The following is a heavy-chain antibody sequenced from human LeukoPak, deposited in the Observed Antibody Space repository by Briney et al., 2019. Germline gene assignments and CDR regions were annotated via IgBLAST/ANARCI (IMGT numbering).Heavy chain of an antibody. CDR2: IYHSGST. CDR3: ARVGDYGGNSAILDY. V-gene: IGHV4-59*01. J-gene: IGHJ4*02. Sequence: PSETLSLTCTVSGGSISSYYWSWIRLPPGKGLEWIGYIYHSGSTNYNPSLKSRVTISVDTSKNQFSLKLSSVTAADTAVYYCARVGDYGGNSAILDYWGQGTLVTVSS. D-gene: IGHD4-23*01. CDR1: GGSISSYY.